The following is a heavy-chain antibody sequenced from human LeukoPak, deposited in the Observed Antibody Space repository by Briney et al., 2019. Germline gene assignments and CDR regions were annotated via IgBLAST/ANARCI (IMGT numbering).Heavy chain of an antibody. CDR2: ISSDGSHE. V-gene: IGHV3-30*18. J-gene: IGHJ4*02. CDR1: GFTFSSYG. D-gene: IGHD3-22*01. CDR3: AKDDYSGYYHTDY. Sequence: GGSLRLSCAASGFTFSSYGMHCVRQAPGKGLEWVAVISSDGSHENYADSVKGRFTVSRDNSKNTLYLQMDSLRPEDTAVYYCAKDDYSGYYHTDYWGQGTLVTVSS.